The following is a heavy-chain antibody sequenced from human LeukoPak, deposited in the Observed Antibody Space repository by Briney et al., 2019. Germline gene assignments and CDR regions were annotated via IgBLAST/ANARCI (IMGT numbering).Heavy chain of an antibody. CDR3: ARVRVTMVRGVHDNWFDP. Sequence: ASVKVSCKSSGYTFTGHYMHWVRQAPGQGLEWMGWINPNSGGTNYAQKFQGRVTMTRDTSISTAYMELSRLRSDDTAVYYCARVRVTMVRGVHDNWFDPWGQGTLVTVSS. CDR1: GYTFTGHY. V-gene: IGHV1-2*02. J-gene: IGHJ5*02. D-gene: IGHD3-10*01. CDR2: INPNSGGT.